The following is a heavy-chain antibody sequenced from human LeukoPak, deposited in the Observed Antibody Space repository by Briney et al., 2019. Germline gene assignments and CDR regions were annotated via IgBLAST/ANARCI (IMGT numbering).Heavy chain of an antibody. CDR3: AREGRGGYYGFDS. CDR2: INSDGCST. J-gene: IGHJ4*02. CDR1: GFTLSSSW. D-gene: IGHD3-3*01. V-gene: IGHV3-74*01. Sequence: GGSLRLFCAASGFTLSSSWMHWVRQAPGKGLVWVSRINSDGCSTNYADSVKGRFTISRNNAKNTLYLQMNSLRAEDTAEYYSAREGRGGYYGFDSSGPGTLVTVSS.